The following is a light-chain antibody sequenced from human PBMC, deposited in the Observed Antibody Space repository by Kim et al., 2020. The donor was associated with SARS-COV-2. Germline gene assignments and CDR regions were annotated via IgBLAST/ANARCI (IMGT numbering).Light chain of an antibody. V-gene: IGKV1-5*03. CDR3: QQYNSYPYT. CDR1: QSISSW. Sequence: DIQMTQSPSTLSASVGDRVTITCRASQSISSWLAWYQQKPGKVPKLLIYKASSLESWVPSRFSGSGSGTEFTLTISSLQPDDLATYYCQQYNSYPYTFGQGTKLEI. J-gene: IGKJ2*01. CDR2: KAS.